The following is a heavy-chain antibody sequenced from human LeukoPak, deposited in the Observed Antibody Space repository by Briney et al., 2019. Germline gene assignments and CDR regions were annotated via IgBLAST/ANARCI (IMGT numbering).Heavy chain of an antibody. J-gene: IGHJ6*03. Sequence: ASVKVSCKASGYTFTSYGISWVRQAPGQGLEWMGWISAYNGNTNYAQKLQGRVTMTTDTSTSTAYMELRSLRSDDTAVYYCARRFQRGLPLTDYYYYYYYMDVWGKGTTVTVSS. D-gene: IGHD2-21*02. V-gene: IGHV1-18*01. CDR2: ISAYNGNT. CDR1: GYTFTSYG. CDR3: ARRFQRGLPLTDYYYYYYYMDV.